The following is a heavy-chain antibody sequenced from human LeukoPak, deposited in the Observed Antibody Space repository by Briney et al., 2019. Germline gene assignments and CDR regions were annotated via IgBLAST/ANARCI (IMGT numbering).Heavy chain of an antibody. CDR3: AREPTVYDRGYFDY. V-gene: IGHV4-59*12. CDR1: GGSISSYY. Sequence: SETLSLTCTVSGGSISSYYWSWIRQPPGKGLEWIGYIYYSGSTNYNPSLKSRVTISVDTSKNQFSLKLSSVTAADTAVYYCAREPTVYDRGYFDYWGQGTLVTVSS. D-gene: IGHD3-22*01. CDR2: IYYSGST. J-gene: IGHJ4*02.